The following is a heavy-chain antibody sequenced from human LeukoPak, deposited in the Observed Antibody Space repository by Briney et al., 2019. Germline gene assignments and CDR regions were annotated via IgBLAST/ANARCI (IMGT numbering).Heavy chain of an antibody. J-gene: IGHJ4*02. V-gene: IGHV1-2*02. CDR1: GYTFVGYY. Sequence: GASVKVSGKASGYTFVGYYMHWVRQAPGQGLEWMGWINPNSGGTNYAQKFQGRVTMTRDTSISTAYMELSRLRSDDTAVYYCARDFMVRGVTTPDYWGQGTLVTVSS. CDR3: ARDFMVRGVTTPDY. CDR2: INPNSGGT. D-gene: IGHD3-10*01.